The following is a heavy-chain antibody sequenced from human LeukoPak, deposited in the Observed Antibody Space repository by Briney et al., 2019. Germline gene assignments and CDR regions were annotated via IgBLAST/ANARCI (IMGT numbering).Heavy chain of an antibody. V-gene: IGHV3-66*04. Sequence: GGSLRLSCAASGFTVSSSYMTWVRQAPGKGLEWVSVVYSGGSTYYADSVKGRFTISRDNSRNTLYLQMSSLRAEDTAVYYCARRYYSMDVWCQGTTVTVSS. J-gene: IGHJ6*02. CDR1: GFTVSSSY. CDR2: VYSGGST. CDR3: ARRYYSMDV.